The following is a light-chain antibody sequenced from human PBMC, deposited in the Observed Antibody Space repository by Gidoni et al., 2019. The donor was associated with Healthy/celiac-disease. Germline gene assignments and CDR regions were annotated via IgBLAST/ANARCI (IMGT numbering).Light chain of an antibody. V-gene: IGKV1-39*01. CDR2: DSS. CDR3: QQSYSTPPWT. CDR1: QSISSD. J-gene: IGKJ1*01. Sequence: DIQMTQSPSSLSASVGDRVTITCRASQSISSDLNWYQQKPGKRPKLLNYDSSSLQSGVPSRFSGSGSGTDFTLTISRLQPEDFATYYCQQSYSTPPWTFGRGTKVEIK.